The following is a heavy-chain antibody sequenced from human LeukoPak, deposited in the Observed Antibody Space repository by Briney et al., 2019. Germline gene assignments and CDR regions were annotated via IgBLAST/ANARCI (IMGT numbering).Heavy chain of an antibody. J-gene: IGHJ3*02. CDR1: GGSISSGGYS. D-gene: IGHD3-22*01. V-gene: IGHV4-30-2*01. CDR2: IYHSGST. CDR3: ARAPLTMIVVGPAFDI. Sequence: SETLSLTCTVSGGSISSGGYSWSWIRQPPGKGLEWIGYIYHSGSTYYNPSLKSRVTISVDRSKNQFSLKLSSVTAADTAVYYCARAPLTMIVVGPAFDIWGQGTMVTVSS.